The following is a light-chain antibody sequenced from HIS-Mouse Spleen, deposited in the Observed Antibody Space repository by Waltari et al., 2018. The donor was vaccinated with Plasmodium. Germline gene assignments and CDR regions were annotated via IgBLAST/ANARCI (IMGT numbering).Light chain of an antibody. J-gene: IGLJ2*01. CDR2: QDS. CDR1: QLGDKY. Sequence: SYELTQPPSVSVSPGQTASITCSGVQLGDKYYCWYQQKPGQSPVLVIYQDSKRPTGIPERFSGYNSGNTATLTISGTQAMDEADYYCQAWDSSTVVFGGGTKLTVL. CDR3: QAWDSSTVV. V-gene: IGLV3-1*01.